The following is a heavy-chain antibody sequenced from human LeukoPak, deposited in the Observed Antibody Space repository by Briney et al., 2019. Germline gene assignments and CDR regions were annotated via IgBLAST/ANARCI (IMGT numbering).Heavy chain of an antibody. CDR3: ARSSLQLEPPRY. D-gene: IGHD1-1*01. CDR2: ISYDGTNK. V-gene: IGHV3-30*03. CDR1: GFTFGSYG. Sequence: PGRSLRLSCVGSGFTFGSYGMHWVRQAPGKGLEWVAVISYDGTNKYYADSVEGRFTISRDNSKNTLYMQMNSLRVEDTAVYYCARSSLQLEPPRYWGQGTLVTVSS. J-gene: IGHJ4*02.